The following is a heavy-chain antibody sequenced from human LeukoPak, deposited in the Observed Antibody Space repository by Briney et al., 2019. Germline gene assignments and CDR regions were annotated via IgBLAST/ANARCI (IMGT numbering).Heavy chain of an antibody. V-gene: IGHV7-4-1*01. Sequence: ASVKLSCKASGYTFTDFAMNWVRQASGQGLEWLGWINTNNRIPTYAPAFTGRLVFSLDTSGSTAYLQIFSLKPEDTAVYYCARVGHFTSGFLPLDFWGQGTLVTVSS. CDR2: INTNNRIP. CDR3: ARVGHFTSGFLPLDF. J-gene: IGHJ4*02. D-gene: IGHD6-19*01. CDR1: GYTFTDFA.